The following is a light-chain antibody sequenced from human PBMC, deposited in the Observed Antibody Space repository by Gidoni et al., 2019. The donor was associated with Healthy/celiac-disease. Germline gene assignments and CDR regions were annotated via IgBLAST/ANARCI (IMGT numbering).Light chain of an antibody. J-gene: IGKJ5*01. Sequence: IQLTQSPSSLSASVGDRVTLTCRASQGISSYLAWYQQKPGKAPTLLIYAASTLQSGVPSRFSGSGSGTDFTLTISSLQPEDFATYYCQQLNSYPPITFXXXTRLEIK. CDR3: QQLNSYPPIT. V-gene: IGKV1-9*01. CDR2: AAS. CDR1: QGISSY.